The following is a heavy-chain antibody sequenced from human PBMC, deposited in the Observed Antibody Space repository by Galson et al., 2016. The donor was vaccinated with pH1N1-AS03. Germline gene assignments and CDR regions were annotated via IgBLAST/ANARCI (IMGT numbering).Heavy chain of an antibody. CDR1: GGTFSNYV. CDR3: AGGRRVAMTGFYHFDP. V-gene: IGHV1-69*13. CDR2: INPAFGTT. D-gene: IGHD3-9*01. Sequence: SVKVSCKASGGTFSNYVISWVRQAPGQGLEWMGGINPAFGTTKYAQKFQGRVPITADESTRTAYMELTSLRSADTAVYYCAGGRRVAMTGFYHFDPWGQGTPVTVSS. J-gene: IGHJ5*02.